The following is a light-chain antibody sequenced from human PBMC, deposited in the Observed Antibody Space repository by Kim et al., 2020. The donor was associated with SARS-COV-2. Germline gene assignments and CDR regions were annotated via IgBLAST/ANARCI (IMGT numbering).Light chain of an antibody. V-gene: IGLV8-61*01. CDR1: SGSVSTLAS. J-gene: IGLJ3*02. Sequence: GGTATLSCSLRSGSVSTLASPAWHQQTARQPPRKLICSRSTRSSDVPHRFSGSILGNKAAHTITEAQADDESDYYCLHFMGNGIWMFGGGTKLTVL. CDR2: SRS. CDR3: LHFMGNGIWM.